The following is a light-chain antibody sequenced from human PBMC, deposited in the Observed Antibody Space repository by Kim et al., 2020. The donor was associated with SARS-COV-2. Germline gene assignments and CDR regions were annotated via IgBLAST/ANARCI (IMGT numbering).Light chain of an antibody. CDR3: QQYTTSPIT. J-gene: IGKJ5*01. V-gene: IGKV3-20*01. CDR1: ETIDNNY. Sequence: EIVLTQSPGTLSLSQGESATLSCRASETIDNNYLAGYQQKPGQAPRLLIYGASSRATGIPDRFRGSGSGTDFTLTISRLEPEDFAVFYCQQYTTSPITFGQGTRLEIK. CDR2: GAS.